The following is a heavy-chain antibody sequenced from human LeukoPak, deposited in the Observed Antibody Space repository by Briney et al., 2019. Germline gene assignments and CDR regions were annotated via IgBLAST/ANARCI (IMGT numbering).Heavy chain of an antibody. J-gene: IGHJ5*02. CDR3: VKAGDYEYNWFDP. Sequence: GGSLRLSCAASGFTVSTNYMSWVRQAPGKGLEWVSLIYSGGTTYYADSVKGRFTTSRDNSKNTLYLQMSSLRAEDTAVYYCVKAGDYEYNWFDPWGQGTLVTVSS. CDR2: IYSGGTT. D-gene: IGHD4-17*01. CDR1: GFTVSTNY. V-gene: IGHV3-53*05.